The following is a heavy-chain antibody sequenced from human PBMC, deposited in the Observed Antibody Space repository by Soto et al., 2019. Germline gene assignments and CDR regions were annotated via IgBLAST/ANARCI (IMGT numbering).Heavy chain of an antibody. J-gene: IGHJ6*02. CDR2: ISYDGSNK. CDR1: GFTFSSYG. Sequence: GGPLRLSCAASGFTFSSYGMHWVRQAPGKGLEWVAVISYDGSNKYYADSVKGRFTISRDNSKNTLYLQMNSLRAEDTAVYYCARGHIEYSSSNGMDVWGQGTTVTVSS. D-gene: IGHD6-6*01. V-gene: IGHV3-30*03. CDR3: ARGHIEYSSSNGMDV.